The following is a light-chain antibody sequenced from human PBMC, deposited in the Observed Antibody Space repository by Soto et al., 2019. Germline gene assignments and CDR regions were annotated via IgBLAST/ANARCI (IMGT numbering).Light chain of an antibody. J-gene: IGKJ4*01. CDR3: QQSYSTPLT. V-gene: IGKV1-39*01. CDR1: QSISSY. Sequence: IQLTQSPSSLSSSVGDRVTLTCRASQSISSYLNWSKQKPGKAPKLLSYAASSLQSGVPSRFSGSGSGTDFTLTISSLKPEDFETYYCQQSYSTPLTFGGGTKVDIK. CDR2: AAS.